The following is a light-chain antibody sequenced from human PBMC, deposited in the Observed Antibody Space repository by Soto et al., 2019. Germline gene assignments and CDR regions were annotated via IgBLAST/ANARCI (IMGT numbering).Light chain of an antibody. CDR2: DAS. Sequence: EIVLTQSPGTLSLSPGERATLSCRASQRVTNNYLAWYQQRPGQAPSLLIYDASSRATGISDRFSGSGSGTDFTLTISRLEPEDFAVYFCQQYGSSPTFGQGTKVDIK. J-gene: IGKJ1*01. CDR3: QQYGSSPT. V-gene: IGKV3-20*01. CDR1: QRVTNNY.